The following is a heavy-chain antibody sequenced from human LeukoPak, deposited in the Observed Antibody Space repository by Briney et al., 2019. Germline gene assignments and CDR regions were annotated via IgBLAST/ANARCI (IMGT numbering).Heavy chain of an antibody. J-gene: IGHJ4*02. CDR1: HGSISDDY. D-gene: IGHD3-3*01. CDR2: VYYSGST. Sequence: SETLSLTCIISHGSISDDYRSWIRQPPGKGLEWIGYVYYSGSTNYNPSLKSRVTISVDRSKNQFSLKLTSLTTADTAVYYCARSAAGHQYYFDYWGQGTVVTVS. CDR3: ARSAAGHQYYFDY. V-gene: IGHV4-59*01.